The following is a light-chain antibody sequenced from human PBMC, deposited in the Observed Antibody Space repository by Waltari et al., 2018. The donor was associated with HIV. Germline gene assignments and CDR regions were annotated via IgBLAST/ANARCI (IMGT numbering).Light chain of an antibody. CDR3: QQSYSTPPYT. V-gene: IGKV1-39*01. J-gene: IGKJ2*01. Sequence: DIQMTQSPSSLSASVGDRVIITCRASQAIGNYLNWYQQKPGKVPKVLIYAASSLESGVPPRFSGSGFGTDFTLTITTLQPEDFGTYYCQQSYSTPPYTFGPGTKLEI. CDR1: QAIGNY. CDR2: AAS.